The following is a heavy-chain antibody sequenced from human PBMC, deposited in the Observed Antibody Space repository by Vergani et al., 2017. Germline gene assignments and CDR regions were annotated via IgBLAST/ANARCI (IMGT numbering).Heavy chain of an antibody. J-gene: IGHJ6*03. CDR1: GAPISYWC. CDR2: LCPSGST. CDR3: ARAGIAATGTWNYYYYYYIDV. D-gene: IGHD6-13*01. Sequence: QVQMQESGPGLVKTSETLSLTCSASGAPISYWCWSWLRQPAGKGLEWIGRLCPSGSTNYKPSLKSRVTMSIDTSKNQFSLKLSSVTAADTAVYYCARAGIAATGTWNYYYYYYIDVWGKGTTVTVSS. V-gene: IGHV4-4*07.